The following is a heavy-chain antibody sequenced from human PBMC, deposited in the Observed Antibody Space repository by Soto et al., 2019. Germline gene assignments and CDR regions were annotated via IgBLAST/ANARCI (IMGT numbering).Heavy chain of an antibody. D-gene: IGHD1-26*01. J-gene: IGHJ5*02. CDR2: INPSGGST. Sequence: ASVKVSCKASGYTFTSYYMHWVRQAPGQGLEWMGIINPSGGSTSYAQKFQGRVTMTRDTSTSTVYMELSSLRSEDTAVYSSPRQPFNVVGATPRRLCFDTWGQGTLVTVSS. CDR1: GYTFTSYY. CDR3: PRQPFNVVGATPRRLCFDT. V-gene: IGHV1-46*01.